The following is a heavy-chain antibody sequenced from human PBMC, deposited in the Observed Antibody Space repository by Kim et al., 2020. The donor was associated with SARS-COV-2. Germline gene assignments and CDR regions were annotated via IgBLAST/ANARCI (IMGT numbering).Heavy chain of an antibody. CDR2: IKSKTDGGTT. V-gene: IGHV3-15*01. D-gene: IGHD4-17*01. Sequence: GGSLRLSCAASGFTFSNAWMSWVRQAPGKGLEWVGRIKSKTDGGTTDYAAPVKGRFTISRDDSKNTLYLQMNSLKTEDTAVYYCTTDPPFYGGKERVDYWGQGTLVTVSS. CDR3: TTDPPFYGGKERVDY. CDR1: GFTFSNAW. J-gene: IGHJ4*02.